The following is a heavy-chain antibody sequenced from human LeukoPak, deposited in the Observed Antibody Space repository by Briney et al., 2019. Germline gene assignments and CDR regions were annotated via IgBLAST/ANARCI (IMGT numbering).Heavy chain of an antibody. D-gene: IGHD6-6*01. J-gene: IGHJ4*02. CDR2: ITGSGGTT. CDR1: GFTFRNYA. CDR3: AKAIHSSSSGVVDY. Sequence: PGGSLRLSCAASGFTFRNYAVVWVRQAPGKGLEWVSAITGSGGTTYYADSVRGRFTIFRDNSKNILYLQMNSLRAEDTAVYYCAKAIHSSSSGVVDYWGQGTLVTVSS. V-gene: IGHV3-23*01.